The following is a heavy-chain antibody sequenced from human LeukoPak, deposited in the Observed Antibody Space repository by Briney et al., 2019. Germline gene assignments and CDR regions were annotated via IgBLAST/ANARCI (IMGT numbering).Heavy chain of an antibody. V-gene: IGHV1-69*04. CDR1: GGTFSSNA. CDR2: IIPILGIA. Sequence: SVKVSCKASGGTFSSNAISWVRQAPGQGLEWMGRIIPILGIANYARKFQGRVTITADKSTSTAYMELSSLRSEDTAVYYCARGGYDSSGFPYWGQGTLVTVSS. CDR3: ARGGYDSSGFPY. J-gene: IGHJ4*02. D-gene: IGHD3-22*01.